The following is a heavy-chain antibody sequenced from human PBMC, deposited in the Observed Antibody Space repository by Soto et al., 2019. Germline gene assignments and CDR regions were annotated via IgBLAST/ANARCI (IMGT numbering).Heavy chain of an antibody. V-gene: IGHV3-23*01. CDR3: ANGVVVIAHFES. J-gene: IGHJ4*02. CDR1: GFIFNNYA. D-gene: IGHD3-22*01. Sequence: EVQLLESWGGLVQPGGSLRLSCAASGFIFNNYAMSWVRQAPGKGLEWVATISGNGGRTYYAASVKGRFTISRDNTKNSMYVEMYRVRAEDTAVYFCANGVVVIAHFESWGQGTLVTVFS. CDR2: ISGNGGRT.